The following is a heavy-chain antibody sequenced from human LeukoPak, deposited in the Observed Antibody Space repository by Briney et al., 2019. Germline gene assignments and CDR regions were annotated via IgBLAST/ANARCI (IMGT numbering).Heavy chain of an antibody. V-gene: IGHV4-34*01. CDR3: ARGLYSSGWYHNWFDP. D-gene: IGHD6-19*01. J-gene: IGHJ5*02. CDR2: INHSGST. Sequence: PSETLSLTCAVYGGSFSGYYWSWIRQPPGKGREWIGEINHSGSTNYNPSLKSRVTISVDTSKNQFSLKLSSVTAADTAVYYCARGLYSSGWYHNWFDPWGQGTLVTVSS. CDR1: GGSFSGYY.